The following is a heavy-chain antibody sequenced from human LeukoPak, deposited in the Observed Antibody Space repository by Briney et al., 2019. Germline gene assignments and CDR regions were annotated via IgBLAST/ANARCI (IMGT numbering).Heavy chain of an antibody. CDR3: ARGQGFWSGYYTTY. CDR2: IYYSGST. J-gene: IGHJ4*02. CDR1: GGSISSSSYY. V-gene: IGHV4-39*07. D-gene: IGHD3-3*01. Sequence: SETLSLTCTVSGGSISSSSYYWGWIRQPPGKGLEWIGSIYYSGSTYYNPSLKSRVTISVDTSKNQFSLKLSSVTAADTAVYYCARGQGFWSGYYTTYWGQGTLVTVSS.